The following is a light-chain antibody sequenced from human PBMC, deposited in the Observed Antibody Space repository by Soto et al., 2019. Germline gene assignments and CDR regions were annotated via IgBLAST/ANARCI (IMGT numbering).Light chain of an antibody. V-gene: IGLV2-23*02. CDR2: EVN. CDR3: CSSGGSPTYV. Sequence: QSALTQPDSVSGSPGQSITISCTGTSSNVGSYKLVSWYQQHPGKAPKLMIFEVNKRSSGVSNRFSGSKSGNTASLTISGLKVEDEADYYCCSSGGSPTYVFGTGTKLTVL. J-gene: IGLJ1*01. CDR1: SSNVGSYKL.